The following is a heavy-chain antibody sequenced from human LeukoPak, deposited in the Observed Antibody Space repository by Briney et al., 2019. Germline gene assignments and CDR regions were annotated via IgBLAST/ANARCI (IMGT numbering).Heavy chain of an antibody. Sequence: PSETLSLTCNGAGGSPNTADYHWSWIRQSPGKGLEWIGNIYFNGKTDYNPSLKSRVTISLQMSKNQLSLKLRSVTVADTAMYYCARSVVDYYGSPNWFDPWGQGALVTVSS. V-gene: IGHV4-30-4*01. CDR3: ARSVVDYYGSPNWFDP. D-gene: IGHD3-10*01. J-gene: IGHJ5*02. CDR1: GGSPNTADYH. CDR2: IYFNGKT.